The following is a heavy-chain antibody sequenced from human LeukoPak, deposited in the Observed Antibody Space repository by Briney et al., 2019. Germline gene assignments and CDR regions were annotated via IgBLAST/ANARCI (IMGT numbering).Heavy chain of an antibody. J-gene: IGHJ4*02. CDR3: ARLGAATGVDY. Sequence: PSETLSLTCTVSGGSISSSSYYWGWIRQPPGKGLEWIGSINYSGSTYYNPSLKSRVTISVDTSKNQFSLKLSSVTAADTAVYYCARLGAATGVDYWAREPWSPSPQ. CDR1: GGSISSSSYY. D-gene: IGHD6-13*01. CDR2: INYSGST. V-gene: IGHV4-39*01.